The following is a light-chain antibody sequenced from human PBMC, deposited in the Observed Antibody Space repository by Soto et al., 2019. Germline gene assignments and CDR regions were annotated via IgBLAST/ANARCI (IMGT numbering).Light chain of an antibody. Sequence: IQLTQSPFSLSASVGDRVTITCRASQGITTSLAWYQQKPRKAPRLLIYAASTLQGGVPSRFSGSGSGTDFTLTISGLQPEDSLTYYCQQAKSFPITFGQGTRLEIK. CDR2: AAS. CDR1: QGITTS. J-gene: IGKJ5*01. V-gene: IGKV1-12*01. CDR3: QQAKSFPIT.